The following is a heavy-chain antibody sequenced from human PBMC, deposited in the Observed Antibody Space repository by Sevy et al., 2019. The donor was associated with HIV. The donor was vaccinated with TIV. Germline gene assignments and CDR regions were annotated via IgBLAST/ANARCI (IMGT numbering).Heavy chain of an antibody. J-gene: IGHJ5*02. CDR2: IYYSGST. D-gene: IGHD5-12*01. CDR3: ARRGGYDSLIDP. Sequence: SETLSLTCTVSGGSISSSSYYWGWIRQPPGKGLEWIGSIYYSGSTYYNPSLMSRVTISVDTSKNQISLKLSSVTAADTAAYYCARRGGYDSLIDPWGQGTLVTVSS. V-gene: IGHV4-39*01. CDR1: GGSISSSSYY.